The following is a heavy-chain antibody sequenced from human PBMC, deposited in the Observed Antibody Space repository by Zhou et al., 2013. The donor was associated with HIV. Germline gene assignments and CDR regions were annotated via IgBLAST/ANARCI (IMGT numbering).Heavy chain of an antibody. Sequence: QVQLVQSGAEVRKPGASVKVSCKVSGYILSELSVHWVRQVPGKGLEWMGGFDPEDGETLYAQTFKGRFTVTEDAATETMYMELASLTSEDTAVYYCVTPPRRYYSRMAFFSTLGTGRGQGLPGQRL. CDR2: FDPEDGET. CDR3: VTPPRRYYSRMAFFSTLGTG. CDR1: GYILSELS. J-gene: IGHJ1*01. D-gene: IGHD3-10*01. V-gene: IGHV1-24*01.